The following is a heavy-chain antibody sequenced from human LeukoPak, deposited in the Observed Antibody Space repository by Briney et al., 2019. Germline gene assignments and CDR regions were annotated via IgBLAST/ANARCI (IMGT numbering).Heavy chain of an antibody. Sequence: PGGSLRLSCGASGFTFNNYGMLWVRQAPGKGLDWVAFIRYDGTSEYYADSVKGRFTISRDNSKNTLSLQMNSLRPEDTAVYYCVKDNPLDYWGQGTLVIVSS. V-gene: IGHV3-30*02. D-gene: IGHD1-14*01. J-gene: IGHJ4*02. CDR3: VKDNPLDY. CDR1: GFTFNNYG. CDR2: IRYDGTSE.